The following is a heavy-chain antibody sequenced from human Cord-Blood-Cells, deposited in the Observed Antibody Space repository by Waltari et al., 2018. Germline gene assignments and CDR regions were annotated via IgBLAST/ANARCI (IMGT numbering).Heavy chain of an antibody. J-gene: IGHJ5*02. Sequence: QVQLQESGPGLVKPSETLSLTCPVSGGSISSYYRSWIRQPAGKGLEWIGRIYTSGSTNYNPSLKSRVTMSVDTSKNQFSLKLSSVTAADTAVYYCARDSDSSSWYWFDPWGQGTLVTVSS. CDR1: GGSISSYY. V-gene: IGHV4-4*07. D-gene: IGHD6-13*01. CDR2: IYTSGST. CDR3: ARDSDSSSWYWFDP.